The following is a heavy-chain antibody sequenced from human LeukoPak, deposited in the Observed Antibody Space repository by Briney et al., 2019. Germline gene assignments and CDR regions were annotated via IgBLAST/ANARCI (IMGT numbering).Heavy chain of an antibody. V-gene: IGHV3-30*02. CDR1: GFTFSSYG. J-gene: IGHJ4*02. CDR2: IRYDGSNK. CDR3: AKSRGDWSGLLTDY. Sequence: PGGSLRLSCAASGFTFSSYGMHWVRQAPGKGLEWVAFIRYDGSNKHYADSVKGRFTISRDNSKNTLYLQMNSLRAEDTAVYYCAKSRGDWSGLLTDYWGQGTLVTVSS. D-gene: IGHD3-3*01.